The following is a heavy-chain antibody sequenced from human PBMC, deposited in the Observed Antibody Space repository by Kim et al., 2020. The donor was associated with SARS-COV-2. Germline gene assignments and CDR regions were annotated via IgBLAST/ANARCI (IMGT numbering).Heavy chain of an antibody. J-gene: IGHJ4*02. CDR2: INHSGST. D-gene: IGHD6-19*01. CDR1: GGSFSGYY. Sequence: SETLSLTCAVYGGSFSGYYWSWIRQPPGKGLEWIGEINHSGSTNYNPSLKSRVTISVDTSKNQFSLKLSSVTAADTAVYYCARGRVYSRGWVYWGQGTLVTVAA. V-gene: IGHV4-34*01. CDR3: ARGRVYSRGWVY.